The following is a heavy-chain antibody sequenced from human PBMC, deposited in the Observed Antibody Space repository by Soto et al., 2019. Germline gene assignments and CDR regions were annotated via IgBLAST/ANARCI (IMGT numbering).Heavy chain of an antibody. CDR3: ARKSTRGSAMFAKYYFDY. CDR2: INHTGST. D-gene: IGHD2-8*01. V-gene: IGHV4-38-2*01. Sequence: SETLFLTCAVSGDSISRGYHWAWIRQPPGKGLEWIGEINHTGSTSYNASLKSRVTISVDTSKNQFSLNLSSVTAADTAVYYCARKSTRGSAMFAKYYFDYWGQGTLVTVSS. J-gene: IGHJ4*02. CDR1: GDSISRGYH.